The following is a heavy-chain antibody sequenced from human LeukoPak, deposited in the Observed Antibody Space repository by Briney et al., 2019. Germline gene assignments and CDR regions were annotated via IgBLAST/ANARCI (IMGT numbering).Heavy chain of an antibody. CDR3: ASERPSSSWYDY. Sequence: GGSLRLSCAASGFTFSSQLMTWVRQAPGKGLEWVANIYQDGREKYYASSVRGRFTISRDNAKNSLYLQMDSLRAEDTGVYYCASERPSSSWYDYWGQGTLVTVSS. J-gene: IGHJ4*02. CDR2: IYQDGREK. CDR1: GFTFSSQL. D-gene: IGHD6-13*01. V-gene: IGHV3-7*01.